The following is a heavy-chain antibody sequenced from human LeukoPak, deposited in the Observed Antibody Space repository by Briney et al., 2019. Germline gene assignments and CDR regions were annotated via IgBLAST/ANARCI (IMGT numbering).Heavy chain of an antibody. CDR2: ISSSSTI. Sequence: PGGSLRLSCAASGFTFSSYRMNWVRQAPGKGLEWVSYISSSSTIYYAGSVKGRFTISRDNAKNSLFLQMNSLRAEDTAVYYCARETDSSGYRVDYWGQGTLVTVSS. CDR3: ARETDSSGYRVDY. D-gene: IGHD3-22*01. CDR1: GFTFSSYR. V-gene: IGHV3-48*01. J-gene: IGHJ4*02.